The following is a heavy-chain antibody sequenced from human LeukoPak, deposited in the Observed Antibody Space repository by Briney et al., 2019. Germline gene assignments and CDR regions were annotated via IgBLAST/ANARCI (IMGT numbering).Heavy chain of an antibody. CDR1: RFTFSNYW. CDR2: INQDGSEK. V-gene: IGHV3-7*05. J-gene: IGHJ5*02. CDR3: ARKLYYYDSGGSAGYAGWFDP. D-gene: IGHD3-22*01. Sequence: GGSLRLSCAVSRFTFSNYWMTWVRRAPGKGLEWVANINQDGSEKYYADSVKGRFSISRDNAKNALYLQMNSLRAEDTAVYYCARKLYYYDSGGSAGYAGWFDPWGQGTLVTVSS.